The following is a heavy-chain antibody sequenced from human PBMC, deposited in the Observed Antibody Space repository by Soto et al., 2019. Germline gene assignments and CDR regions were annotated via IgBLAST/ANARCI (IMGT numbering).Heavy chain of an antibody. V-gene: IGHV1-18*01. Sequence: QVQLVQSGAEVKKPGASVKVSCKASGYTFTSYGISWVRQAPGQGLERMGWISAYNGNTNYAQKLQGRVTMTTDTSTSTAYMEVRSLRSDDTAVYSCARDLPASQEYYDYVWGSYRNYGRDVWGQGTTVTVSS. J-gene: IGHJ6*02. D-gene: IGHD3-16*02. CDR3: ARDLPASQEYYDYVWGSYRNYGRDV. CDR2: ISAYNGNT. CDR1: GYTFTSYG.